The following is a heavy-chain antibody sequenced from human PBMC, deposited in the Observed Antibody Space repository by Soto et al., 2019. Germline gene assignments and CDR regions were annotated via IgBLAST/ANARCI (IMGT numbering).Heavy chain of an antibody. Sequence: ASLKVSCKASGYTFTSYDINWVRQATGQGLEWMGWMNPNSGNTGYAQKFQGRVTMTRNTSISTAYMELSSLRSEDTAVYYCARSGVVVPAAMAPYYYYYYMDVWGKGTTVTVSS. CDR1: GYTFTSYD. CDR3: ARSGVVVPAAMAPYYYYYYMDV. CDR2: MNPNSGNT. D-gene: IGHD2-2*01. J-gene: IGHJ6*03. V-gene: IGHV1-8*01.